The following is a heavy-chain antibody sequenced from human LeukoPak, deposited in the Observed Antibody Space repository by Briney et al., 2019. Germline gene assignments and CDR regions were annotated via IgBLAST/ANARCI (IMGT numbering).Heavy chain of an antibody. D-gene: IGHD3-10*01. CDR1: GGSINSNNW. Sequence: SETLSLTCAVSGGSINSNNWWSWVRQPPGKGLEWIGEIYHSGSTNYNPSLKSRVTISVDKSKKQFSLKLSSVTAADTAVYYCARVDSITMVRGVYAFDIWGQGTMVTVSS. J-gene: IGHJ3*02. CDR2: IYHSGST. CDR3: ARVDSITMVRGVYAFDI. V-gene: IGHV4-4*02.